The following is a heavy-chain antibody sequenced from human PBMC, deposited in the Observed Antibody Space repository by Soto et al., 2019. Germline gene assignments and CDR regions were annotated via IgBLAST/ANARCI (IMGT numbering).Heavy chain of an antibody. V-gene: IGHV3-30-3*01. J-gene: IGHJ5*02. CDR3: ARAQSSTVITSTHFDP. Sequence: PGGSLRLSCAASGFIFTSHAMSWVRQAPGKGLEWVAIISYDGSTKYYADSVKGRFTISRDNANNTVYLHLNSLRGEDTAVYYCARAQSSTVITSTHFDPWGQGTLVTVSS. CDR1: GFIFTSHA. D-gene: IGHD4-17*01. CDR2: ISYDGSTK.